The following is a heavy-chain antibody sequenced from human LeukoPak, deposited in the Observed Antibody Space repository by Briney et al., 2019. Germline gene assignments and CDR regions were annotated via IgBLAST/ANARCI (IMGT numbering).Heavy chain of an antibody. CDR1: GFTFSSYG. Sequence: GRSLRLSCAASGFTFSSYGMHWVRQAPGKGLEWVAVISYDGSNKYYADSVKGRFTISRDNSKNTLYLQMNSLRAEDTAVYYCARDAGDILTEYYFDYWGQGTLVTVSS. D-gene: IGHD3-9*01. J-gene: IGHJ4*02. V-gene: IGHV3-30*03. CDR2: ISYDGSNK. CDR3: ARDAGDILTEYYFDY.